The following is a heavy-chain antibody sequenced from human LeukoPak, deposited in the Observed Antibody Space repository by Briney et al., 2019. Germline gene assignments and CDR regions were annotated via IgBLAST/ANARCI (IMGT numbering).Heavy chain of an antibody. D-gene: IGHD2-2*01. CDR3: ARDCSSTSCYATGFDP. J-gene: IGHJ5*02. Sequence: SETLSLTCTVSGGSISSYYWSWIRQPPGKGLEWIGYIYYSGSTYYNPSLRSRVTISVDTSKNQFSLKLSSVTAADTAVYYCARDCSSTSCYATGFDPWGQGTLVTVSS. CDR1: GGSISSYY. V-gene: IGHV4-59*12. CDR2: IYYSGST.